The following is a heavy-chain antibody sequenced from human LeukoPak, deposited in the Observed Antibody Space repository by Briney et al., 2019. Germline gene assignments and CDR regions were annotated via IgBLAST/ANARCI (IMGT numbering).Heavy chain of an antibody. J-gene: IGHJ4*02. CDR3: ARDEGMIVADSEFDY. CDR1: GFTFSDYY. V-gene: IGHV3-11*04. CDR2: ISSSGSTI. Sequence: GGSLRLSCAASGFTFSDYYISWIRQAPGKGLEWVSYISSSGSTIYYADSVKGRFTISRDNAKNSLYLQMNSLRAEDTAVYYCARDEGMIVADSEFDYWGQGTLVTVSS. D-gene: IGHD3-22*01.